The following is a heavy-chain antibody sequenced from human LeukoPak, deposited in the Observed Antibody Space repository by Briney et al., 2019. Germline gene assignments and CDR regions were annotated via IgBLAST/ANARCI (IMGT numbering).Heavy chain of an antibody. D-gene: IGHD5-12*01. J-gene: IGHJ4*02. Sequence: PGGSLRLSCAASGFTFSSHWIHWVRQAPGKGLVWVSGINRDGSSTSYADSVKGRFTISRDNAKNTLYLQMNSLRAEDTAVYYCARGSGNEPFDYWGQGTLVTVPS. CDR1: GFTFSSHW. V-gene: IGHV3-74*01. CDR2: INRDGSST. CDR3: ARGSGNEPFDY.